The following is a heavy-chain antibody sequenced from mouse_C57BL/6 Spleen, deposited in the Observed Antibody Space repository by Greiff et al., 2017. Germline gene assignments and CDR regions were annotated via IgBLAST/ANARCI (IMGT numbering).Heavy chain of an antibody. CDR3: ALGYGSSLDY. Sequence: QVHVKQSGPELVKPGASVKISCKASGYAFSSSWMNWVKQRPGKGLEWIGRIYPGDGDTNYNGKFKGKATLTADKSSSTAYMQLSSLTSEDSAVYFCALGYGSSLDYWGQGTTLTVSS. V-gene: IGHV1-82*01. CDR2: IYPGDGDT. CDR1: GYAFSSSW. D-gene: IGHD1-1*01. J-gene: IGHJ2*01.